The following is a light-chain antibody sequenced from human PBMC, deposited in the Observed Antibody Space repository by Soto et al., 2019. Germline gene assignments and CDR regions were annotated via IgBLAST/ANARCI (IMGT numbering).Light chain of an antibody. CDR1: QSVSSSY. J-gene: IGKJ2*01. CDR2: GAS. V-gene: IGKV3-20*01. Sequence: EIVLTQSPGTLSLSPGERATLSCRASQSVSSSYLAWYQQQPGQPPRLLIYGASSRATRIPDRFSGSGSGTDFTLTISRLEPEDFAVYYCQQYGSSPPMYTFGQGTKLEIK. CDR3: QQYGSSPPMYT.